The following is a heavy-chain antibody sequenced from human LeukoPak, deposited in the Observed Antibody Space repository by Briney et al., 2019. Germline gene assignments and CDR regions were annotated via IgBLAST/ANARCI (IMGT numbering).Heavy chain of an antibody. J-gene: IGHJ6*02. D-gene: IGHD2-15*01. CDR2: ISGSGGST. V-gene: IGHV3-23*01. CDR3: ARDLEVVVVAATPNAMDV. CDR1: GFTFSSYA. Sequence: GGSLRLSCAASGFTFSSYAMSWVRQAPGKGLEWVSAISGSGGSTYYADSVKGRFTISRDNARNSLYLQMNSLRVEDTGIYFCARDLEVVVVAATPNAMDVWGQGTTVIVSS.